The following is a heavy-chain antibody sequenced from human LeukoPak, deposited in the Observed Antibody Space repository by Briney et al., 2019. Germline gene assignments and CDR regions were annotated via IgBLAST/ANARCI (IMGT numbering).Heavy chain of an antibody. CDR1: GFTFGDYA. D-gene: IGHD6-19*01. J-gene: IGHJ4*02. Sequence: GGSLRLSCTASGFTFGDYAMSWVRQAPGKGLEWVGFIRSKAYGGTTEYAASVKGRFTISRDDSKSIAYLQMNSLKTEDTAVYYCTGFIAVAGSCPFDYWGQGALVTVSS. CDR2: IRSKAYGGTT. V-gene: IGHV3-49*04. CDR3: TGFIAVAGSCPFDY.